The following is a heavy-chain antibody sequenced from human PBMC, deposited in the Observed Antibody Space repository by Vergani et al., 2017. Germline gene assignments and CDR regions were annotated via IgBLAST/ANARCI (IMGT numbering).Heavy chain of an antibody. V-gene: IGHV1-2*07. CDR1: GYTFTGYY. J-gene: IGHJ4*02. D-gene: IGHD6-13*01. CDR2: INTKSGGT. CDR3: ARGGSSWNL. Sequence: QVQLVQSGAEVKKPGASVKVSCKASGYTFTGYYMHWVRQAPGQGLEWMGWINTKSGGTNYAHKFTGRVTMTRDTSISTAYMGLSRLRSDDTAVYYCARGGSSWNLWGQGTLVTVSS.